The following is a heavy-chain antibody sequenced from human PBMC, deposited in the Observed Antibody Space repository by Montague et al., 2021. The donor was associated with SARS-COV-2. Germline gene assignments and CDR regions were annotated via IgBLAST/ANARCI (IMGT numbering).Heavy chain of an antibody. CDR3: ARDLNEYSSSGGFDY. D-gene: IGHD6-6*01. CDR2: IYYSGST. V-gene: IGHV4-39*07. J-gene: IGHJ4*02. CDR1: GGSISSSSYY. Sequence: SETLSLTCTVSGGSISSSSYYWGWIRQPPGQGLEWIGSIYYSGSTYYTPSLKSRVTISVDTSKNQFSLKLSSVTAAATAVYYCARDLNEYSSSGGFDYWGQGTLVTVSS.